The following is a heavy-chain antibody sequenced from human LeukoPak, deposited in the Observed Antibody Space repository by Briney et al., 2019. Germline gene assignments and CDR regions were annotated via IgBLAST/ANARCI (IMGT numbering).Heavy chain of an antibody. D-gene: IGHD2-15*01. CDR1: GGSISSGGYY. Sequence: SETLSLTCTVSGGSISSGGYYWSWIRQHPGKGLEWIGYIYYSGSTYYNPSLKSRVTISVDTSKNQFSLKLSPVTAADTAVYYCARAGVVVAAIPRAYGFDPWGQGTLVTVSS. CDR3: ARAGVVVAAIPRAYGFDP. J-gene: IGHJ5*02. V-gene: IGHV4-31*03. CDR2: IYYSGST.